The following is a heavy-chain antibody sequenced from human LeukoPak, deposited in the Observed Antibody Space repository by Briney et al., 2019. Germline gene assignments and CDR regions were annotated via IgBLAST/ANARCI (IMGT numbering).Heavy chain of an antibody. Sequence: MTSETLSLTCTVSGGSISSYYWSWIRQPPGKGLEWIGYIYYSGSTNYNPSLKSRVTISVDTSKNQFSLKLSSVTAADTAVYYCARRHYDILTGFYYFDYWGQGTLVTVSS. CDR3: ARRHYDILTGFYYFDY. CDR2: IYYSGST. CDR1: GGSISSYY. D-gene: IGHD3-9*01. V-gene: IGHV4-59*08. J-gene: IGHJ4*02.